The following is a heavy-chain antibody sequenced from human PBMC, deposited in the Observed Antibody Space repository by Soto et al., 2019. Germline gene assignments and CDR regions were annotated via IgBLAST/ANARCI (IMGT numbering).Heavy chain of an antibody. Sequence: ASVKVSCKASGGTFSSYAISWVRQAPGQGLEWMGWLNVVNGDTKYSQNLQGRVTITRDTFTSTVYIELSRLTSEDTAVYYCARKEYYAAGAYHFDHWGQGTLVTVSS. CDR1: GGTFSSYA. CDR2: LNVVNGDT. J-gene: IGHJ4*02. CDR3: ARKEYYAAGAYHFDH. D-gene: IGHD3-16*01. V-gene: IGHV1-3*01.